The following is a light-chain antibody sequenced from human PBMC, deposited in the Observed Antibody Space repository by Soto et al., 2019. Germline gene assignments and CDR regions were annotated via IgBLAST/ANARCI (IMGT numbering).Light chain of an antibody. CDR3: QQSYNTPLT. J-gene: IGKJ4*02. CDR2: VTS. V-gene: IGKV1-39*01. CDR1: QSISSY. Sequence: DIQMTQSPSSLSASVGDRVTITCRASQSISSYLNWYQQKPGKAPKLLISVTSTLQSGVPSRFSGSGSGTAFTLIISSLQPEDFATYYCQQSYNTPLTFGGGTKVEVK.